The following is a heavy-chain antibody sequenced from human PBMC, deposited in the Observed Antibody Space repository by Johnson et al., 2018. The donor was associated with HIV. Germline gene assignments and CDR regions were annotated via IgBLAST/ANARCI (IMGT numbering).Heavy chain of an antibody. CDR2: INSKTVGGTT. J-gene: IGHJ3*02. V-gene: IGHV3-15*02. D-gene: IGHD3-22*01. Sequence: VQLVESGGTLVKPGGSLSLSCAASGFTFINAWMTWVRQSPGKGLEWVGRINSKTVGGTTDYAAPVKGRFTISRDDSKNTLYLQMNSLKTEDTAVYYCTTGVDYYDSRVAAFDIWGQGTMVTVSS. CDR1: GFTFINAW. CDR3: TTGVDYYDSRVAAFDI.